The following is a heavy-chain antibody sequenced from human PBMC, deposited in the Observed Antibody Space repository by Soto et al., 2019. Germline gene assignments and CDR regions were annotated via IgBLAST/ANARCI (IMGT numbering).Heavy chain of an antibody. CDR3: ARHASSSPRRFFDS. CDR1: GGSISSYY. V-gene: IGHV4-59*08. J-gene: IGHJ4*02. Sequence: PSETLSLTCTVSGGSISSYYWSWIRQPPGKGLEWIGYIYYTGSTNYNPALKSRVTISVDTSKNQFSLKLSSVTAADTAVYYCARHASSSPRRFFDSWGQGTLVTVSS. D-gene: IGHD6-19*01. CDR2: IYYTGST.